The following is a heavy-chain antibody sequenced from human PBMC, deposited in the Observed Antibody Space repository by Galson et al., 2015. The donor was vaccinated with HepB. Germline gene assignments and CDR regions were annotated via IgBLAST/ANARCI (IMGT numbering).Heavy chain of an antibody. Sequence: QSGAEVKKPGQSLKISCQTSGYNFPNYWIGWVRQVPGKGLEWMGIIHPGVSDTNFSPSFQDQVTISADKSINTAYLQWSSLKVSDTAMYFCARLGGIEGATPENFDSWGQGTLVTVSS. CDR2: IHPGVSDT. CDR3: ARLGGIEGATPENFDS. J-gene: IGHJ4*02. CDR1: GYNFPNYW. V-gene: IGHV5-51*01. D-gene: IGHD1-26*01.